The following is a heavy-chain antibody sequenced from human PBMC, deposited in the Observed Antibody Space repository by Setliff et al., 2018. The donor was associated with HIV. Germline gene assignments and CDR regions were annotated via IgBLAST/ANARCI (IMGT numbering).Heavy chain of an antibody. J-gene: IGHJ4*02. D-gene: IGHD3-10*01. CDR2: IYYTGST. CDR1: GGSITRGVEY. Sequence: NPSETLSLTCIVSGGSITRGVEYWSWIRQPAGKGPEWVGRIYYTGSTDFNPSLKSRVSISIDTSNSRFSLSLTSVTAADAAVYFCARGSMAVRRGNAFNFFDRWGPGILVTAPQ. V-gene: IGHV4-61*10. CDR3: ARGSMAVRRGNAFNFFDR.